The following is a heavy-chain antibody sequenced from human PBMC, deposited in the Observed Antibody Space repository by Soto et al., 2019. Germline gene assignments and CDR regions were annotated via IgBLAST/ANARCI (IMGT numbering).Heavy chain of an antibody. V-gene: IGHV4-59*12. J-gene: IGHJ4*02. D-gene: IGHD5-12*01. CDR1: GGSISSYY. CDR2: IYYSGST. Sequence: SETLSLTCTVSGGSISSYYWSWIRQPPGKGLEWIGYIYYSGSTNYNPSLKSRVTMSVDTSKNHFSLNLSSVTAADMAVYYCAREGSYSAYNFAHGIQLWSFDFWGQGTLVTVSS. CDR3: AREGSYSAYNFAHGIQLWSFDF.